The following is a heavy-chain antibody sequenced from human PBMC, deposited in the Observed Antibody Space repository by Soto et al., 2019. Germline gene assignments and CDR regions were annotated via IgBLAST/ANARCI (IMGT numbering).Heavy chain of an antibody. V-gene: IGHV4-31*03. CDR3: ARRRCTTTTCFDP. J-gene: IGHJ5*02. CDR1: GGSINSGNYY. D-gene: IGHD2-2*01. CDR2: ISYSGSA. Sequence: PSETLSLTCSVSGGSINSGNYYWSWIRQHPGKGLEWIGYISYSGSAHYNPSLRSRVFISVDTSRNQISLQLNSVTAADTAVYYCARRRCTTTTCFDPWGQGTLVTAPQ.